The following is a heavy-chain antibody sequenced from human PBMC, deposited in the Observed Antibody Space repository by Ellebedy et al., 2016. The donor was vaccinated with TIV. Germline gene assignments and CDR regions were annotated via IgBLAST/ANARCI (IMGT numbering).Heavy chain of an antibody. CDR3: ARDMTTSWCTDY. Sequence: GESLKISCAASGFTFSSYPMHWVRQAPGKGLEWVAVISHDGSNKGYADSVKGRFTISRDNSKNTLYLQMNSLRAEDTAAYYCARDMTTSWCTDYWGQGTLVTVSS. V-gene: IGHV3-30-3*01. J-gene: IGHJ4*02. D-gene: IGHD6-13*01. CDR1: GFTFSSYP. CDR2: ISHDGSNK.